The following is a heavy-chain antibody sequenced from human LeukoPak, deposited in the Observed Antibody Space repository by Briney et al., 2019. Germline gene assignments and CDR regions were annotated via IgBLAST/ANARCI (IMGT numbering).Heavy chain of an antibody. CDR2: ISGTSETT. CDR3: ATADATIGGAFDI. CDR1: GFIFKNYA. D-gene: IGHD1-1*01. V-gene: IGHV3-23*01. Sequence: GGSLRLSCSASGFIFKNYAMSCVRQAPGKGLEGVSIISGTSETTRCGDSVRGRFTTSRENPRNTLYLQMNSLRVDDTAVYYCATADATIGGAFDIWGQGTMVIVSS. J-gene: IGHJ3*02.